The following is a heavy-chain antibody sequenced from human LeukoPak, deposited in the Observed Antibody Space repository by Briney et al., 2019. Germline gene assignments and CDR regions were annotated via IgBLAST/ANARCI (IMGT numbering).Heavy chain of an antibody. CDR2: IYRSGST. CDR3: ARHARGQAAIGWFDP. D-gene: IGHD2-2*01. J-gene: IGHJ5*02. Sequence: PSETLSLTCTVSGGSISSGDYYWSWIRQPPGKGLEWIGYIYRSGSTYYNPSLKSPVTISVDRSKNQFSLKLSSVTAADTAVYYCARHARGQAAIGWFDPWGQGTLVTVSS. CDR1: GGSISSGDYY. V-gene: IGHV4-30-2*01.